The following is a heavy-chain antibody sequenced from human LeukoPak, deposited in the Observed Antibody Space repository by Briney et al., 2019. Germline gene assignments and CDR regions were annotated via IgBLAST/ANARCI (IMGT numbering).Heavy chain of an antibody. D-gene: IGHD6-6*01. CDR3: ARDRVSSSPYYYYMDV. CDR1: GGTFSSYA. J-gene: IGHJ6*03. CDR2: IIPIFGTA. Sequence: ASVKVSCKASGGTFSSYAISWARQAPGQGLEWMGGIIPIFGTANYAQKFQGRVTITTDESTSTAYMELSSLRSEDTAVYYCARDRVSSSPYYYYMDVWGKGTTVTVSS. V-gene: IGHV1-69*05.